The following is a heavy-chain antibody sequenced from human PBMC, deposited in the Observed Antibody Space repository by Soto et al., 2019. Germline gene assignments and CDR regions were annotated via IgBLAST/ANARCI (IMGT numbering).Heavy chain of an antibody. CDR2: FYYSGST. J-gene: IGHJ6*02. Sequence: SETLSLTCTVSGGSIISGPYSWVWIRQPPGKGLEWICTFYYSGSTNYNPSLESRVTISVDTSKNQFSLKVSSVTAADTAVYYCARLGGYCSSTSCYGYYGMDVWGQGTTVTVS. CDR3: ARLGGYCSSTSCYGYYGMDV. V-gene: IGHV4-39*01. D-gene: IGHD2-2*01. CDR1: GGSIISGPYS.